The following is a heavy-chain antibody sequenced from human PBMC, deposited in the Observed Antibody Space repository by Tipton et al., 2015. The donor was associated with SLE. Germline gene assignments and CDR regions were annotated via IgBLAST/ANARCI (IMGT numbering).Heavy chain of an antibody. Sequence: TLSLTCTVSGGSISSYYWSWIRQPPGKGLEWIGYIYTSGSTNYNPSLKSRVTISVDTSKNQFSLKLSSVTAADTAVYYCARGNGWYDWYWGQGTLVTVSS. J-gene: IGHJ4*02. CDR1: GGSISSYY. V-gene: IGHV4-4*09. CDR3: ARGNGWYDWY. CDR2: IYTSGST. D-gene: IGHD6-19*01.